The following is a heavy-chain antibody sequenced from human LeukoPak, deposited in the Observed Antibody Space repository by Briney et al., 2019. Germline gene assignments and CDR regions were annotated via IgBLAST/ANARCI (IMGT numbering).Heavy chain of an antibody. D-gene: IGHD3-22*01. V-gene: IGHV3-23*01. CDR1: GFIFNNYA. Sequence: PGGSLRLSCAASGFIFNNYAMSWVRQAPGKGLEWVSAISESGGETYHADSVKGRFTISRDTSKSTLYLQLNSLRVEDTAICYCAKGIDSTGYYPFDYWGQGTLVTVSS. J-gene: IGHJ4*02. CDR3: AKGIDSTGYYPFDY. CDR2: ISESGGET.